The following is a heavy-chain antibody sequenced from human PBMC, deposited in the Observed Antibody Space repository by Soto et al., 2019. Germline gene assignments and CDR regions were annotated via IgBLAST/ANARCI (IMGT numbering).Heavy chain of an antibody. CDR1: GYSFTSYW. CDR3: ARQAWSITMIVVPYDAFDI. J-gene: IGHJ3*02. V-gene: IGHV5-51*01. D-gene: IGHD3-22*01. Sequence: GESLKISCKGSGYSFTSYWIGWVRQMPGKGLEWMGIIYPGDSDTRYSPSFQGQVTISADKSISTAYLQWSSLKASDTAMYYCARQAWSITMIVVPYDAFDIWGQGTMVTVSS. CDR2: IYPGDSDT.